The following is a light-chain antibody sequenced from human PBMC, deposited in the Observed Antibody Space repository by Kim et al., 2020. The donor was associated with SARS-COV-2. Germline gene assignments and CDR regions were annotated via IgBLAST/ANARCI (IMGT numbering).Light chain of an antibody. CDR1: TGAVTIAHY. J-gene: IGLJ3*02. CDR2: ITI. V-gene: IGLV7-43*01. Sequence: PGGTVTLTRASDTGAVTIAHYPNWFQQKPGQPPRALIYITIKKHSWTPARFSGSLLGDKAALTVSGVQPEDEAEYYCLLYSGGPWVFGGGTQLTVL. CDR3: LLYSGGPWV.